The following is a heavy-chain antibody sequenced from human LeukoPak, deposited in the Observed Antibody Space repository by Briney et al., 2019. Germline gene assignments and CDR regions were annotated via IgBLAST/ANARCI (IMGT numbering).Heavy chain of an antibody. V-gene: IGHV4-39*01. J-gene: IGHJ4*02. CDR3: ARQGRDGRFANY. CDR2: IYYSGGT. CDR1: GGSISSSSYY. Sequence: PSETLSLTCTVSGGSISSSSYYWGWIRQPPGKGLEWIGTIYYSGGTYYNPSLKSRVTISVDTSKNQFSLKLSSVTAADMAVYYCARQGRDGRFANYWGQGTLVTVSS. D-gene: IGHD5-24*01.